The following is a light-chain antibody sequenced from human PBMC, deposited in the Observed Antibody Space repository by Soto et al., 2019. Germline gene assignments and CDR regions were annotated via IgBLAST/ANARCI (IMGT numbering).Light chain of an antibody. V-gene: IGLV2-14*03. CDR2: DVS. J-gene: IGLJ1*01. CDR1: SSDGGGYND. Sequence: QSVLTQPASVSGSPGQSITISCTGTSSDGGGYNDVTWYQQPPGEAPKLMIHDVSSRASGVPNRFSGSKSGTTASPPISGLQAEGEADYYCCSYASSTSYVFGTGPKVTVL. CDR3: CSYASSTSYV.